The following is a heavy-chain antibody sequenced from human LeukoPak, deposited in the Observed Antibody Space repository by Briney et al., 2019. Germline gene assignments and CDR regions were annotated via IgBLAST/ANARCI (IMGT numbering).Heavy chain of an antibody. Sequence: SETLSLTCTVSGGSISSFYWSWIRQPPGKGLEWIGHIYFSGSTTYNTSLESRVTISLDTSNKQFSLKVRSVTAADTAVYYCARGRYGSGSFDSWGQGTLVTVSS. V-gene: IGHV4-59*01. CDR1: GGSISSFY. CDR3: ARGRYGSGSFDS. CDR2: IYFSGST. D-gene: IGHD3-10*01. J-gene: IGHJ4*02.